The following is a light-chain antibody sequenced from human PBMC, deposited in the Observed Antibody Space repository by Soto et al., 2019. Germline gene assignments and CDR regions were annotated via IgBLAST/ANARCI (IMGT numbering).Light chain of an antibody. CDR1: QSVSSSH. J-gene: IGKJ4*01. CDR2: GAS. CDR3: QQYGSSPFT. V-gene: IGKV3-20*01. Sequence: EIVLTQSPGTLSLSPGERATLSCRASQSVSSSHLAWQQQKPGQAPRLLSYGASSRATGIPDRFSGSGSGTDFTLTISRLEPDDFAVYFCQQYGSSPFTFGGGTKVEIK.